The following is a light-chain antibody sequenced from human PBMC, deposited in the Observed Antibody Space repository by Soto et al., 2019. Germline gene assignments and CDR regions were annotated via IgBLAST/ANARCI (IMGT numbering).Light chain of an antibody. CDR1: QSVGSN. V-gene: IGKV3-20*01. CDR2: DAS. J-gene: IGKJ1*01. Sequence: EIVMTQSPDTLSVSPGERASLSCSASQSVGSNLAWYQQKPGQAPRLLIYDASTRAAGIPDRFSAGGSGTDFTLTISRLEPEDFAVYYCQQYGRSPRTFGQGTKVDIK. CDR3: QQYGRSPRT.